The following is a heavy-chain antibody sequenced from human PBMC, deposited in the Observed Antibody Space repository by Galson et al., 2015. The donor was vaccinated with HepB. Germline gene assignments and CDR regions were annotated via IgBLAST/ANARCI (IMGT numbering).Heavy chain of an antibody. D-gene: IGHD3-22*01. CDR3: AKDRAYYDSSGSLDH. V-gene: IGHV3-30*02. CDR2: IRYDGSNK. J-gene: IGHJ4*02. Sequence: SLRLSCAASGFTFSGYGMHWVRQAPGKGLEWVTFIRYDGSNKYYADSVKGRFSISRDNSKNTLYLQMNSLRVEDTGVFYCAKDRAYYDSSGSLDHWGQGTLVTVSS. CDR1: GFTFSGYG.